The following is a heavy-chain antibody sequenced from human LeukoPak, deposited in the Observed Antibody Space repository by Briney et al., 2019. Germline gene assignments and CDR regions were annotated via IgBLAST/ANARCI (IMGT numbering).Heavy chain of an antibody. D-gene: IGHD4-17*01. V-gene: IGHV3-30*18. CDR3: AKGFNYGETGPLDY. J-gene: IGHJ4*02. Sequence: PGGSLRLSCAASGFTFSSYGMHWVRQAPGKGLEWVAVISYDGSNKYYADSVKGRFTISRDNSKNTLYLQMNSLRAEDTAVYYCAKGFNYGETGPLDYWGQGTLVTVSS. CDR1: GFTFSSYG. CDR2: ISYDGSNK.